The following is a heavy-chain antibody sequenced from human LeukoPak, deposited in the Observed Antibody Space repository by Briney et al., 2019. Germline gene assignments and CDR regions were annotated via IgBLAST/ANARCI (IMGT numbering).Heavy chain of an antibody. V-gene: IGHV4-39*07. J-gene: IGHJ3*02. CDR3: ARGPYSYDSSGAFDI. D-gene: IGHD3-22*01. CDR1: GGSISSSSYY. CDR2: MHYSGST. Sequence: SETLSLTCTVSGGSISSSSYYWGWIRQPPGKGLEWIGSMHYSGSTYYNPSLKSRVTISVDTSKNEFSLKLSSVTAADTAVYFCARGPYSYDSSGAFDIWGQGTMVTVSS.